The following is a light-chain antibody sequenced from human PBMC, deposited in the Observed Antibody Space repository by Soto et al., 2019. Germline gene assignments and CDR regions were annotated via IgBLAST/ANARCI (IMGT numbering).Light chain of an antibody. CDR1: QSVSSN. CDR3: QQYNNWPPIT. V-gene: IGKV3-15*01. Sequence: EIVMPQSPATLSVSPGERATLSCRASQSVSSNLAWYQQNPGQAPRLLIYGASTRATGIPARFSGSGSGTEFTLTISSMQSEDLAVYYCQQYNNWPPITFGQGTRLDI. CDR2: GAS. J-gene: IGKJ5*01.